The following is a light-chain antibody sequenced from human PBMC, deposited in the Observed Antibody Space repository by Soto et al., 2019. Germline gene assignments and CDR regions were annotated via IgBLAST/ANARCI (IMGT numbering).Light chain of an antibody. CDR1: QGISNY. CDR2: VAS. Sequence: DIQMTQSPSSLSASVVDRVTITCRASQGISNYLAWYQQKPGKVPKLLIYVASTLQSGVPSRFSGSGYGTDFTLTISSLQPEDVATYYCQKYNSGTRTFGQGTKVEIK. V-gene: IGKV1-27*01. CDR3: QKYNSGTRT. J-gene: IGKJ1*01.